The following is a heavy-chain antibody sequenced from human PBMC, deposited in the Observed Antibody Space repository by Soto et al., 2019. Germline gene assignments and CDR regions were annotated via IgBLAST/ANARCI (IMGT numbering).Heavy chain of an antibody. J-gene: IGHJ6*02. D-gene: IGHD6-13*01. CDR3: VCSPSDYFYGMDV. CDR2: INQSGST. Sequence: QVQLQQWGAGLLKTSETLSLTCAVYGGSFSDYYWTWIRQPPGKGLEWIGEINQSGSTNYRPTLRSRVTMAVDTSKTQFSLKMSSVTAADTAVYYCVCSPSDYFYGMDVWGQGTTVTVSS. V-gene: IGHV4-34*01. CDR1: GGSFSDYY.